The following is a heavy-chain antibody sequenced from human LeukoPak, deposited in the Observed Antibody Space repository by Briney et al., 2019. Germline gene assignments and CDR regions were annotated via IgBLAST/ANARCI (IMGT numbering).Heavy chain of an antibody. D-gene: IGHD5-12*01. V-gene: IGHV3-48*01. J-gene: IGHJ6*03. CDR2: ISGSRSTI. CDR1: GFTFSSNS. CDR3: ARDSSGSDVRYYYYYMDV. Sequence: PGGSLRLSCAASGFTFSSNSMNWVRQAPGKGLEWVSYISGSRSTIYYADSVKGRFTISRDNAKNSLYLQMNSLRAEDTAVYYCARDSSGSDVRYYYYYMDVWGKGTTVTVSS.